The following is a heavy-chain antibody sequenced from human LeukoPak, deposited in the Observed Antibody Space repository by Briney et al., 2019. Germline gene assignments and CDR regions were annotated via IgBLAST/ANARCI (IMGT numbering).Heavy chain of an antibody. J-gene: IGHJ6*02. D-gene: IGHD3-22*01. CDR3: ARSYDSSGYEARLGYYYYGMDV. Sequence: GGSLRLSCAASGFTSSCCWMSWVRQAPGKGLEWVAVISYDGSNKYYADSVKGRFTISRDNSKNTLYLQMNSLRAEDTAVYYCARSYDSSGYEARLGYYYYGMDVWGQGTTVTVSS. V-gene: IGHV3-30*19. CDR1: GFTSSCCW. CDR2: ISYDGSNK.